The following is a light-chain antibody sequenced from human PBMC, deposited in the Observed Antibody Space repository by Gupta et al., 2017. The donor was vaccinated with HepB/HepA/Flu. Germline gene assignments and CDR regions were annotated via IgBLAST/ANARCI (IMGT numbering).Light chain of an antibody. CDR2: GAS. V-gene: IGKV3-20*01. CDR1: QSVSSSY. J-gene: IGKJ4*01. CDR3: QQYGSSPRIT. Sequence: DIVLMQSPGTLSLSPGERATLSCRASQSVSSSYLAWYQQKPGQAPRLLIYGASSRATGIPDRFSGSGSGTDFTLTISRLEPEDFAVYYCQQYGSSPRITFGGGTKVEIK.